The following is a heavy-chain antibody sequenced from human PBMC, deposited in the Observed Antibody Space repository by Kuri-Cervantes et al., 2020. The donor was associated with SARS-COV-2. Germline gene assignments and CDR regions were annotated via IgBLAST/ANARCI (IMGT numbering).Heavy chain of an antibody. J-gene: IGHJ4*02. D-gene: IGHD6-13*01. CDR3: ARVGGGEQQLLYPFDY. V-gene: IGHV1-18*01. CDR2: ISAYNGNT. CDR1: GYTFTSYG. Sequence: ASVKVSCKASGYTFTSYGISWVRQAPGQGLEWMGWISAYNGNTNYAQKLQGRVTMTTDTSTSTAYMELRSLRSDDTAVYYCARVGGGEQQLLYPFDYWGQGTLVTVSS.